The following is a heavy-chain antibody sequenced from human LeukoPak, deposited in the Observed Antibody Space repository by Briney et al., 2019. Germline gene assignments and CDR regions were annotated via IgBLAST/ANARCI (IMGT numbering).Heavy chain of an antibody. J-gene: IGHJ4*02. Sequence: GGSLRLSCAASGFTVSSNYMSWVRQAPGKGLEWVSVIYNGGSTYYADSVKGRFTISRDNSKNTLYLQMNSLRAEDTAVYYCARAGYRYAYDYWGQGTLVTVSS. V-gene: IGHV3-53*01. D-gene: IGHD5-18*01. CDR2: IYNGGST. CDR3: ARAGYRYAYDY. CDR1: GFTVSSNY.